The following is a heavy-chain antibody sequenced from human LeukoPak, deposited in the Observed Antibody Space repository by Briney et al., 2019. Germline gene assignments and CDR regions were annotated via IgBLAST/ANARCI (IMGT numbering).Heavy chain of an antibody. Sequence: GGSLRLSCAASGFTFSTYWVHWVRQVPGKGLVWVSFINPDASARGHADSVKGRFSISRDNAKNAVYLQLNSLRAEDTAIYYCARGLAAAVSFGDCWGRGTLVTVSS. D-gene: IGHD6-25*01. V-gene: IGHV3-74*01. CDR3: ARGLAAAVSFGDC. J-gene: IGHJ4*02. CDR2: INPDASAR. CDR1: GFTFSTYW.